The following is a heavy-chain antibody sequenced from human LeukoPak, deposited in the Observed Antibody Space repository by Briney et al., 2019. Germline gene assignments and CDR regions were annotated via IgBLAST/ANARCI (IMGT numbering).Heavy chain of an antibody. CDR3: AKHQQVYGDSLMDV. Sequence: GGSLRLSCAASGFTFNTYAMSWVRQAPGKGLEWVSTISGSGGRTYYADSVKGRFTISRDNSKNTLYLQMNSLRAEDTAIYYCAKHQQVYGDSLMDVWGQGTTVTVPS. CDR1: GFTFNTYA. D-gene: IGHD4-17*01. V-gene: IGHV3-23*01. J-gene: IGHJ6*02. CDR2: ISGSGGRT.